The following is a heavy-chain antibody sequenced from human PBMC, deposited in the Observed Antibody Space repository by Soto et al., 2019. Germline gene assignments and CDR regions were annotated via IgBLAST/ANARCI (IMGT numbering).Heavy chain of an antibody. CDR2: IYYSGST. Sequence: SETLSLTCTVSGGSISSGDYYWSWIRQPPGKGLEWIGYIYYSGSTYYNPSLKSRVTISVDTSKNQFSLKLSSVTAADTAVYYCARDQPYDSSGYYVPDYYYYGMDVWGQGTTVTSP. CDR3: ARDQPYDSSGYYVPDYYYYGMDV. J-gene: IGHJ6*02. V-gene: IGHV4-30-4*01. D-gene: IGHD3-22*01. CDR1: GGSISSGDYY.